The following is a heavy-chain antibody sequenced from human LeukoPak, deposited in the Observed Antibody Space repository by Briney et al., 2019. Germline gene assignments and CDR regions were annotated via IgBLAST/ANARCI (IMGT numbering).Heavy chain of an antibody. CDR1: GYTFTGYY. V-gene: IGHV1-2*02. Sequence: ASVKVSCKASGYTFTGYYMHWVRQAPGQRLEWMGWINPNSDGTNYAQKFQGRVTMTRDTSISTAYMELSRLRSDDTAVYYCARDVVAARYDYWGQGTLVTVSS. CDR3: ARDVVAARYDY. D-gene: IGHD2-15*01. CDR2: INPNSDGT. J-gene: IGHJ4*02.